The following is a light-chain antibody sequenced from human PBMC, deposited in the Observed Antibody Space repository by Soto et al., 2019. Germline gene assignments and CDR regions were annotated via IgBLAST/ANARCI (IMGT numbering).Light chain of an antibody. CDR2: EVS. V-gene: IGLV2-14*01. CDR1: SSDVGGYNY. J-gene: IGLJ3*02. CDR3: SSYTSSSTRV. Sequence: QSVLTQPASVSGSPGQSITISCTGTSSDVGGYNYVSWYQQHPGKAPKLMIYEVSNRPSGVSNRFSGSKSGNTASLTISGLQAEAEAEYYCSSYTSSSTRVFGGGTKLTVL.